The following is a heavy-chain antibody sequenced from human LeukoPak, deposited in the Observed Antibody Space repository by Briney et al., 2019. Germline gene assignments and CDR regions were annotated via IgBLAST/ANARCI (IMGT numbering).Heavy chain of an antibody. D-gene: IGHD6-13*01. V-gene: IGHV3-30-3*01. Sequence: PGGSLRLSCAASGFTFSSYATHWVRQAPGKGLEWVAVISYDGSNKYYADSVKGRFTISRDNSKNTLYLQMNSLRAEDTAVYYCARIAAAGHWGQGTLVTVSS. CDR1: GFTFSSYA. J-gene: IGHJ4*02. CDR2: ISYDGSNK. CDR3: ARIAAAGH.